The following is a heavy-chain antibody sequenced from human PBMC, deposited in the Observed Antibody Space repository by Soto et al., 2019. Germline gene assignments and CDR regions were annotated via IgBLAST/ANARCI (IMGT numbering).Heavy chain of an antibody. J-gene: IGHJ4*02. V-gene: IGHV3-20*04. Sequence: EVQLVESGGGVVRPGGSLRLSCAASGFTFDDYGMSWVRQAQGKGLEWVSGINWNGGSTGYADSVKGRFTISRDNAKNSLYLQMNSVRAEETALYYCARDQYDYVWGSYRRYYFDYWGQGTLVTVSS. CDR3: ARDQYDYVWGSYRRYYFDY. CDR1: GFTFDDYG. CDR2: INWNGGST. D-gene: IGHD3-16*02.